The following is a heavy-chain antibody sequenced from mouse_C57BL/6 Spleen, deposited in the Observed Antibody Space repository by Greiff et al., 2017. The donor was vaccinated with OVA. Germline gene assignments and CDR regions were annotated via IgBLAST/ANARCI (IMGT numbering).Heavy chain of an antibody. Sequence: EVQLQQSGPELVKPGASVKISCKASGYTFTDYYMNWVKQSHGKSLEWIGDINPNNGGTSYNQKFKGKATLTVDKSSSTAYMELRSLTSEDSAVYYCARGLFITTVVDYWGQGTTLTVSS. CDR2: INPNNGGT. CDR3: ARGLFITTVVDY. CDR1: GYTFTDYY. V-gene: IGHV1-26*01. J-gene: IGHJ2*01. D-gene: IGHD1-1*01.